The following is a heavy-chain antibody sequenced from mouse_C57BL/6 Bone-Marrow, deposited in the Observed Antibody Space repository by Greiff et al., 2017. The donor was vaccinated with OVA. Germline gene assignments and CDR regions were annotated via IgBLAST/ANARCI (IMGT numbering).Heavy chain of an antibody. Sequence: LVESGAELVRPGASVTLSCKASGYTFTDYEMHWVKQTPVHGLEWIGAIDPETGGTAYNQKFKGKAILTADKSSSTAYMELRSLTSEDSAVYYCTREPPYYYGSSYGAMDYWGQGTSVTVSS. CDR2: IDPETGGT. D-gene: IGHD1-1*01. V-gene: IGHV1-15*01. CDR1: GYTFTDYE. CDR3: TREPPYYYGSSYGAMDY. J-gene: IGHJ4*01.